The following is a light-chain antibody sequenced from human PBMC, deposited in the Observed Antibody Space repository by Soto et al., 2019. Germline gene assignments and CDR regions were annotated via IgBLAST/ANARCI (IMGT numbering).Light chain of an antibody. J-gene: IGKJ1*01. CDR1: QSIGRY. CDR3: QQFNSSTWT. CDR2: ASS. Sequence: DIQMTHSPSTLSASVGDRVSITCRASQSIGRYLTWYQQKPGKAPNLLIYASSSLQRGVPSRFSGRGSGTEFTLTISSLQPDDFATYDCQQFNSSTWTFGQGTKVEIK. V-gene: IGKV1-5*01.